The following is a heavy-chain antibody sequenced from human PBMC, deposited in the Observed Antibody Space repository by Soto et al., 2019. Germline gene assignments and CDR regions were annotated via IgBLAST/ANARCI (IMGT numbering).Heavy chain of an antibody. D-gene: IGHD3-10*01. Sequence: SLRLSCAASGFTFSSYGMHWVRQAPGKGLGWVAVISYDGSNKYYADSVKGRFTISRDNSKNTLYLQMNSLRAEDTAVYYCAKDPYSGSRWRAYFDYWGQGTLVTVSS. J-gene: IGHJ4*02. CDR3: AKDPYSGSRWRAYFDY. CDR1: GFTFSSYG. CDR2: ISYDGSNK. V-gene: IGHV3-30*18.